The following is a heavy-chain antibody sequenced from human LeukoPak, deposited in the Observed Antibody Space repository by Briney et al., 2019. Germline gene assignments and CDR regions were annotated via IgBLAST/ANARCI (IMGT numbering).Heavy chain of an antibody. D-gene: IGHD3-22*01. CDR3: ARLPGRYYDSSGYYYFQH. V-gene: IGHV5-51*01. Sequence: GESLKISCKGSGYSFTSYWIGWVGQMPGKGLEWMGIIYPGDSDTRYSPSFQGQVTISADKSISTAYLQWSSLKASDTAMYYCARLPGRYYDSSGYYYFQHWGQGTLVTVSS. CDR1: GYSFTSYW. J-gene: IGHJ1*01. CDR2: IYPGDSDT.